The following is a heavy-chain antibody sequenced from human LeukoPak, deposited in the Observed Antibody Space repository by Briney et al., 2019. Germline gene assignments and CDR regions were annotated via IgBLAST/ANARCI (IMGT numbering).Heavy chain of an antibody. CDR3: AKSNGYGLVDI. D-gene: IGHD3-10*01. Sequence: SETLSLTCKVSDVSINDYHWTWIRQPPGKGLEWIGNIFYSGSTYYSPSLKSRVTISLDTSRNQFSLKLNSVTAADTAVYYCAKSNGYGLVDIWGQGTMVTVSS. V-gene: IGHV4-59*12. CDR2: IFYSGST. J-gene: IGHJ3*02. CDR1: DVSINDYH.